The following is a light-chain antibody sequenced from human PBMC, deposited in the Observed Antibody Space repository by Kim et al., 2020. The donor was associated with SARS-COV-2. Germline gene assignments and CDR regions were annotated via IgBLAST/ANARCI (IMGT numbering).Light chain of an antibody. CDR3: QSYDSSLSKV. CDR1: SSNSGAGYA. V-gene: IGLV1-40*01. Sequence: GHGCTGAGSGGSSNSGAGYAVHCYQQLPGTAPTLLIYGNSKRPSGVPDRFSGSKSGTSTSLAITGLQAEDEADYYCQSYDSSLSKVFGGGTQLTVL. J-gene: IGLJ3*02. CDR2: GNS.